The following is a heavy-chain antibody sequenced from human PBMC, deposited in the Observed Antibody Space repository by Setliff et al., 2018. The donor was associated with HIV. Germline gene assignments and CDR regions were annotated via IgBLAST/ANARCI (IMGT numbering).Heavy chain of an antibody. CDR1: GGSISSYY. CDR3: ARHPRDGFIDYYYYGMDV. V-gene: IGHV4-59*08. Sequence: SETLSLTCTVSGGSISSYYWSWIRQPPGRGLEWIGYIYYSGSTNYNPSLKSRVTISVDTSKNQFSLKLSSVTVADTAVYYCARHPRDGFIDYYYYGMDVWGQGTTVTVSS. CDR2: IYYSGST. D-gene: IGHD3-16*02. J-gene: IGHJ6*02.